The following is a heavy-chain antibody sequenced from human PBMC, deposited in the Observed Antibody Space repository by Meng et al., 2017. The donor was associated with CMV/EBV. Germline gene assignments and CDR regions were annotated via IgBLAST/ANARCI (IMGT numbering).Heavy chain of an antibody. CDR1: EFTFSNYA. Sequence: GGSLRLSCAASEFTFSNYAIHWVRRAPGKGLEWVAVTSYDGSTKHYADSVKGRFTISRDNSKDTVFLQMNSLRPADTAVYYCARLRGTVPRLEYYDSYYGMDVWGQGTPVTVSS. V-gene: IGHV3-30-3*01. D-gene: IGHD3-3*01. J-gene: IGHJ6*02. CDR2: TSYDGSTK. CDR3: ARLRGTVPRLEYYDSYYGMDV.